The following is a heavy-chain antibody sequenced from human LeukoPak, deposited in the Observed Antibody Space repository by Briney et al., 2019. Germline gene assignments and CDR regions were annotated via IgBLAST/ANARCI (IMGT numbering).Heavy chain of an antibody. Sequence: ASVKVSCKASGYTFTGYYMHWVRQAPGQGLEWMGWINPNSGGTNYAQKFQGRATMTRDTSISTAYMELSRLRSDDTAVYYCARAGGYCSSTSCSKRYWFDPWGQGTLVTVSS. D-gene: IGHD2-2*03. CDR2: INPNSGGT. CDR1: GYTFTGYY. CDR3: ARAGGYCSSTSCSKRYWFDP. V-gene: IGHV1-2*02. J-gene: IGHJ5*02.